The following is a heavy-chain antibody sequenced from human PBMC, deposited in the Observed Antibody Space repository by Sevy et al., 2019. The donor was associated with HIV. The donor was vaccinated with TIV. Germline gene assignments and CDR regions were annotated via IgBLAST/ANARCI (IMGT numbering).Heavy chain of an antibody. D-gene: IGHD2-21*02. CDR3: ARDMTCGGDCYYFDN. Sequence: ASVKVSCKASGDTFRKYVISWVRQAPGQGLEWMGGIIPVYGTTNYAQKFQARVTFTADASTSTVYMELSRLRSEDTAVYYCARDMTCGGDCYYFDNWGQGTLVNVSS. CDR2: IIPVYGTT. CDR1: GDTFRKYV. J-gene: IGHJ4*02. V-gene: IGHV1-69*13.